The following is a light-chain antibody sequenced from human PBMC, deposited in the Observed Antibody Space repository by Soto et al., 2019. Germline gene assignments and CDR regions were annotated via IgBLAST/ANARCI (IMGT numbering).Light chain of an antibody. V-gene: IGKV1-27*01. CDR3: QEYHSLLYT. J-gene: IGKJ2*01. CDR2: DAS. CDR1: QDISDF. Sequence: DIQMTQSPSSLSASVGDRVTITCRASQDISDFLAWYQQRPGKIPNLLVDDASTLQSGVTTRFSGSGSGTHFTLTISSLQPEDVASYYCQEYHSLLYTFGQGTKVEIK.